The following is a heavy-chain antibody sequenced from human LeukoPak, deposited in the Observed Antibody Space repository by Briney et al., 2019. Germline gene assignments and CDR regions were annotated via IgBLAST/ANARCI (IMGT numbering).Heavy chain of an antibody. J-gene: IGHJ3*02. V-gene: IGHV4-38-2*02. D-gene: IGHD3-10*01. CDR3: AGEPRITMVRGGWAFDI. Sequence: PSETLSLTCAVSGYSISSGYYWGWIRQPPGKGLEWIGSIHHSGSTYYNPSLKSRVTISVDTSKNQFSLKLSSVTAADTAVYYCAGEPRITMVRGGWAFDIWGQGTMVTVSS. CDR2: IHHSGST. CDR1: GYSISSGYY.